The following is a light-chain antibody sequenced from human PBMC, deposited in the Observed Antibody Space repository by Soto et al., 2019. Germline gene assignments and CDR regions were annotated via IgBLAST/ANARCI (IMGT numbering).Light chain of an antibody. J-gene: IGLJ2*01. CDR2: EVI. CDR1: SSDVGSYNY. V-gene: IGLV2-14*01. CDR3: SSYTSSTTVV. Sequence: QSALTQPASVSGSPGQSITISSTGTSSDVGSYNYVSWYQQHPGKAPKLMIYEVIKRPSGVSNRFSGSKSGNTASLTISGLQAEDEADYYCSSYTSSTTVVFGGGTKLTVL.